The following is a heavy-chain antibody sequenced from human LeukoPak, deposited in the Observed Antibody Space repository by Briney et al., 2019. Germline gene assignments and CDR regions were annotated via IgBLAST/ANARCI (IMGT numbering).Heavy chain of an antibody. J-gene: IGHJ4*02. CDR2: IYYSGST. Sequence: SETLSLTCTVSGGSISGNYWSWIRQPPGKGLEWIGYIYYSGSTNYNPSFKSRITMSVDTSKNQLSLKLSSVTAADTAVYYCARDLDYTFPYWGKGDLVTVSS. CDR3: ARDLDYTFPY. V-gene: IGHV4-59*01. CDR1: GGSISGNY. D-gene: IGHD4-11*01.